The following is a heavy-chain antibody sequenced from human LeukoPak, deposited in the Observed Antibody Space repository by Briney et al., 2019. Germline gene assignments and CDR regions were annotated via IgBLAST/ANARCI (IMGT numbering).Heavy chain of an antibody. D-gene: IGHD2-2*01. J-gene: IGHJ6*02. V-gene: IGHV3-9*01. CDR1: GFIFDDYG. Sequence: PGGSLRLSCVASGFIFDDYGMHWVRQAPGKGLEWVAGISWNSGSIGYADSVKGRFTIYRDNTKNSLYLEMNSLRAEDTALYYCAKDGSSTGHYYYGMDVWGQGTTVTVPS. CDR2: ISWNSGSI. CDR3: AKDGSSTGHYYYGMDV.